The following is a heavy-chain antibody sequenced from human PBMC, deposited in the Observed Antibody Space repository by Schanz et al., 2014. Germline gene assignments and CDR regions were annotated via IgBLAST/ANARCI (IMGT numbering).Heavy chain of an antibody. D-gene: IGHD3-3*01. Sequence: EVQLVESGGGLVKPGGSLTLSCAASGFSISDAWMHWVRQAPGKGLVWVSRINREGSWTSYADSVKGRFTISRDNSENNLYLQMNSLRDEDTAVYYCAATTILADWGQGTLVAVSS. J-gene: IGHJ4*02. V-gene: IGHV3-74*02. CDR2: INREGSWT. CDR1: GFSISDAW. CDR3: AATTILAD.